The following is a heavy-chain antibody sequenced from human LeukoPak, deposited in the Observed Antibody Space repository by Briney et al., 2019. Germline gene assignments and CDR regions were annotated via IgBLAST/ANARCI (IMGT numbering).Heavy chain of an antibody. CDR3: AKGYYYDSSGYYFDY. CDR1: GFTFDDYA. CDR2: ISWNSGSI. J-gene: IGHJ4*02. V-gene: IGHV3-9*01. D-gene: IGHD3-22*01. Sequence: SGGSLRLSCAASGFTFDDYAMHWVRQAPGKGLEWVSCISWNSGSIGYADSVKGRFTISGDNAKNSLYLQMNSLRAEDTALYYCAKGYYYDSSGYYFDYWGQGTLVTVSS.